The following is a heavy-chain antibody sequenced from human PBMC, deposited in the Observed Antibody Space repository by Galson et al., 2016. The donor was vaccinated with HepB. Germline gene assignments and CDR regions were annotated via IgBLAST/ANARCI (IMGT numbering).Heavy chain of an antibody. CDR3: AKDQYAYGKTLSQIDQ. D-gene: IGHD1/OR15-1a*01. CDR2: VSHDASHE. Sequence: EWVAVVSHDASHEHYADSVKGRFTLSRDNSERTVNLQMNTLRPEDTAIYYCAKDQYAYGKTLSQIDQWGQGTLVIVSS. V-gene: IGHV3-30*18. J-gene: IGHJ5*02.